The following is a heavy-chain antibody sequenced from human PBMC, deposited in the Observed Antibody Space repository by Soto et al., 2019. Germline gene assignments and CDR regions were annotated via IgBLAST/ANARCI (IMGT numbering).Heavy chain of an antibody. V-gene: IGHV2-5*02. J-gene: IGHJ4*02. CDR1: GFSLSTSGVG. Sequence: QITLKESGPTLVKPTQTLTLTCTLSGFSLSTSGVGVGWISQPPGKALEWLALIYWDDDKRYSPFLKSRLTITKDTSKNQVVLTLTNMDPVDTATYYCALKGDGYRGFKYWGQGTLVTVSS. D-gene: IGHD5-12*01. CDR2: IYWDDDK. CDR3: ALKGDGYRGFKY.